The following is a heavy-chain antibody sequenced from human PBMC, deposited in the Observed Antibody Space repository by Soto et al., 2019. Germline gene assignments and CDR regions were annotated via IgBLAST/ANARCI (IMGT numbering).Heavy chain of an antibody. D-gene: IGHD5-18*01. CDR2: IYYSGST. CDR3: ARDVGYSFDY. V-gene: IGHV4-59*01. Sequence: SETLSLTCTVSGGSIRSYYWSWIRQPPGKGLEWIGYIYYSGSTNYNPSLKSRVTISVDTSKNQFSLKLSSVTAADTAVYYCARDVGYSFDYWGQGTLVTVSS. CDR1: GGSIRSYY. J-gene: IGHJ4*02.